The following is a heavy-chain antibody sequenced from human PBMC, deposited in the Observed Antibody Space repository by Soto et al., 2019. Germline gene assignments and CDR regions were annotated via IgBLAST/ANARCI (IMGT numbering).Heavy chain of an antibody. J-gene: IGHJ6*02. CDR1: GYSFTGYS. CDR3: ARDPHEYYYYGMDV. CDR2: INPNGGAT. Sequence: ASVKVSCKASGYSFTGYSMHWVRQAPGQGLEWMGRINPNGGATNYAQNFQGRVTMTRDTSTSTVYVELSSLRSEDTAVYYCARDPHEYYYYGMDVWGQGTTVTVSS. V-gene: IGHV1-2*02.